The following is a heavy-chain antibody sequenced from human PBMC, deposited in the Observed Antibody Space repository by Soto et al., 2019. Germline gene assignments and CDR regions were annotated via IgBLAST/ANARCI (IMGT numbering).Heavy chain of an antibody. Sequence: SETLSLTCTVSGGSISSYYWSWIRQPPGKGLEWIGYICYSGSTNYNPSLKSRVTISVDTSKNQFSLKLSSVTAADTAVYYCARGYSSSSFDYWGQGTLVTVSS. CDR3: ARGYSSSSFDY. V-gene: IGHV4-59*01. CDR1: GGSISSYY. D-gene: IGHD6-6*01. J-gene: IGHJ4*02. CDR2: ICYSGST.